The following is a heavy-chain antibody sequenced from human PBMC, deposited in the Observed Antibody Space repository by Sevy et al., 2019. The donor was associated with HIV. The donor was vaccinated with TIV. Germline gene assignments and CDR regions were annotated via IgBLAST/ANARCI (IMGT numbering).Heavy chain of an antibody. CDR2: IIPIFGTA. CDR3: ARDHWKSRLLTYYYYYGMDV. J-gene: IGHJ6*02. D-gene: IGHD5-18*01. Sequence: ASVKVSCKASGGTFSSYASSWVRQAPGQGLEWMGGIIPIFGTANYAQTFQGRVTITADESTSTAYMELSSLRSEDTAVYYCARDHWKSRLLTYYYYYGMDVWGQGTTVTVSS. V-gene: IGHV1-69*13. CDR1: GGTFSSYA.